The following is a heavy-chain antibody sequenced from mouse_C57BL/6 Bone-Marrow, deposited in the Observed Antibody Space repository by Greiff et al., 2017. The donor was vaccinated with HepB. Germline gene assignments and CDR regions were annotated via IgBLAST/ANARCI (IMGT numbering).Heavy chain of an antibody. CDR1: GFNIKDDY. D-gene: IGHD3-1*01. CDR2: IDPENGDT. J-gene: IGHJ3*01. CDR3: TTGGTAQGGAY. Sequence: VQLQQSGAELVRPGASVKLSCTASGFNIKDDYMHWVKQRLEQGLEWIGWIDPENGDTEYAPKFQGKSTIKADTSSNTAYLQLSSLTSGDTAVYYCTTGGTAQGGAYWGEGTLVSVSA. V-gene: IGHV14-4*01.